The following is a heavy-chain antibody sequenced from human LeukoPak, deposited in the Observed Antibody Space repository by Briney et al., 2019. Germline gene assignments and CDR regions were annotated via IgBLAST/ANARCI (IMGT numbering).Heavy chain of an antibody. CDR3: ARHGRQYNHMDV. CDR1: GGSISTYY. CDR2: ISNSGST. J-gene: IGHJ6*03. Sequence: SETLSLTCTVSGGSISTYYWSWIRQPPGKGLEWIGYISNSGSTNYNPSLKSRLTLSVDMSENQFSLKLTSVTAADTAVHYCARHGRQYNHMDVWGRGTTVTVSS. V-gene: IGHV4-59*08.